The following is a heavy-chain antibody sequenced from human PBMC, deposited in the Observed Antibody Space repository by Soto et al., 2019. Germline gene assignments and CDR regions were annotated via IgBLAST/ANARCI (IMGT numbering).Heavy chain of an antibody. D-gene: IGHD1-1*01. V-gene: IGHV6-1*01. CDR1: GDGVSSICAA. CDR3: ARGGPIFVFGTTDGEHYYYYVLAV. CDR2: TYYRSKWYN. Sequence: TCSLTGGISGDGVSSICAAWIWIRQSPSRGLEWLGRTYYRSKWYNDYAVSVKSRITINPDTSKNQFSLQLNSVTPEDRAVYYCARGGPIFVFGTTDGEHYYYYVLAVWVQGTTVLVS. J-gene: IGHJ6*02.